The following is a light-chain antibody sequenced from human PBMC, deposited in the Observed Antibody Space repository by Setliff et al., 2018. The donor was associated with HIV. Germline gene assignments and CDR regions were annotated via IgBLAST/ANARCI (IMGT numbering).Light chain of an antibody. V-gene: IGKV3-15*01. J-gene: IGKJ1*01. Sequence: EIVMTQSPATLSVSPGERATLSCRASQSVRRNLAWYQQKPGQAPRLIIYGASSRATVFPARFSGSGSGTEFTLTISSLQSEDFGVYYCLQYNKSPRTFGQGTKVDIK. CDR3: LQYNKSPRT. CDR2: GAS. CDR1: QSVRRN.